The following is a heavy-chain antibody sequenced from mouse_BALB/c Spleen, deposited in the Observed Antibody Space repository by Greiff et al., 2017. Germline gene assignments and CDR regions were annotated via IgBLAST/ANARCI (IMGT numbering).Heavy chain of an antibody. CDR3: ARPLSIDGNYWYAMDY. CDR1: GFTFSSYG. CDR2: ISSGGSYT. J-gene: IGHJ4*01. D-gene: IGHD2-1*01. Sequence: EVQLVESGGDLVKPGGSLKLSCAASGFTFSSYGMSWVRQTPDKRLEWVATISSGGSYTYYPDSVKGRFTISRDNAKNTLYLQMSSLKSEDTAMYYCARPLSIDGNYWYAMDYWGQGTSVTVSS. V-gene: IGHV5-6*01.